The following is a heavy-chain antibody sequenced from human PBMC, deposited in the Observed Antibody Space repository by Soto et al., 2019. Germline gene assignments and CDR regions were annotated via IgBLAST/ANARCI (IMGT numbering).Heavy chain of an antibody. Sequence: ASVKVSCKASGYTFTSYYMHWVRQAPGQGLEWMGIINPSGGSTSYAQKFQGRVTMTRDTSTSTVYMELSSLRSEDTAVYYCARRASGYESDYYYYYMDVWGRGTTVTVSS. CDR1: GYTFTSYY. D-gene: IGHD5-12*01. CDR2: INPSGGST. V-gene: IGHV1-46*03. CDR3: ARRASGYESDYYYYYMDV. J-gene: IGHJ6*03.